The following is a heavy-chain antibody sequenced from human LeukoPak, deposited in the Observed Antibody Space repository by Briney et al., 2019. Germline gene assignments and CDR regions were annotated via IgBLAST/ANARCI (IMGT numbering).Heavy chain of an antibody. V-gene: IGHV4-31*03. Sequence: SQTLSLTCTVSGGSINSGGYYWSWIRQHPGKGLEWIGYIYYNGNTYYNPSLKSRVTISVDTSKNQFSLELSSVTAADTAVNHCARSKSGDYGWDYWGQGILVTVSS. D-gene: IGHD4-17*01. CDR2: IYYNGNT. CDR3: ARSKSGDYGWDY. CDR1: GGSINSGGYY. J-gene: IGHJ4*02.